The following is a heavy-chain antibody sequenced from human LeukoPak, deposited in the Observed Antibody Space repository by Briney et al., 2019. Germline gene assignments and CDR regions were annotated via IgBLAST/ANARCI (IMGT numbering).Heavy chain of an antibody. V-gene: IGHV4-39*07. J-gene: IGHJ6*03. Sequence: PSETLSLTCTDSGGSISSSSYYWGWIRQPPGKGLEWIGSIYYSGSTYYNPSLKSRVTISVDTSKNQFSLKLSSVTAADTAVYYCARGPGDYYYSYYMDVWGKGTTVTVSS. CDR2: IYYSGST. CDR1: GGSISSSSYY. D-gene: IGHD3-10*01. CDR3: ARGPGDYYYSYYMDV.